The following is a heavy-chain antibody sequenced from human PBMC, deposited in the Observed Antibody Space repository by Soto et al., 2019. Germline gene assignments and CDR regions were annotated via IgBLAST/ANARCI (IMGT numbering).Heavy chain of an antibody. Sequence: GESLKISCKGSGYSFTSYWISWVRQMPGKGLEWMGRIDPSDSYTNYSPSFQGHVTISADKSISTAYLQWSSLKASDTAMYYCAGGHTAMVTHWGQGTLVTVSS. V-gene: IGHV5-10-1*01. D-gene: IGHD5-18*01. CDR1: GYSFTSYW. J-gene: IGHJ4*02. CDR2: IDPSDSYT. CDR3: AGGHTAMVTH.